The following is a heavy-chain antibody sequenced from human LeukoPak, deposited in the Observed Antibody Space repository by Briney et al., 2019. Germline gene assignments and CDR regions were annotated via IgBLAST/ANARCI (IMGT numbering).Heavy chain of an antibody. Sequence: PSETLSLNCSVSVYSAHIVFYWGWIRQPPGKWLEWIDHAYHSGGTYYSPSLKHRNPISVDTYKHHFSVKLNSVTAADAAIYYCAGGWNYGRANWGQGTLVTVLS. V-gene: IGHV4-38-2*02. D-gene: IGHD1-7*01. CDR1: VYSAHIVFY. CDR3: AGGWNYGRAN. CDR2: AYHSGGT. J-gene: IGHJ4*02.